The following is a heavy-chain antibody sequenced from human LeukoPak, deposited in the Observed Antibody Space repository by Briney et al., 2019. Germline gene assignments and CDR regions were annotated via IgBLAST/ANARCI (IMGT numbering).Heavy chain of an antibody. CDR1: GGTFSSYA. Sequence: GASVKVCCKSSGGTFSSYAISWVRQAPGQGLEWMGRIIPILGIANYAQKFQGRVTITADKSTSTAYMELSSLRSEDTAVYYCARRHSSSSANWFDPWGQGTLVTVSS. V-gene: IGHV1-69*04. CDR2: IIPILGIA. J-gene: IGHJ5*02. CDR3: ARRHSSSSANWFDP. D-gene: IGHD6-6*01.